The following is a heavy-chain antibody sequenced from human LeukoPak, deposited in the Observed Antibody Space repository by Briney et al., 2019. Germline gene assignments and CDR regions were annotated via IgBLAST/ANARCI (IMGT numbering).Heavy chain of an antibody. CDR1: GFTFSSYA. Sequence: PGGSLRLSCAASGFTFSSYAMHWVRQAPGKGLEWVAVISYDGSNKYYADSVKGRFTISRDNSKNTQYLQMNSLRAEETAVYYCARVFVSSGWPTTFDYWGQRTLVTASS. V-gene: IGHV3-30-3*01. J-gene: IGHJ4*02. D-gene: IGHD6-19*01. CDR3: ARVFVSSGWPTTFDY. CDR2: ISYDGSNK.